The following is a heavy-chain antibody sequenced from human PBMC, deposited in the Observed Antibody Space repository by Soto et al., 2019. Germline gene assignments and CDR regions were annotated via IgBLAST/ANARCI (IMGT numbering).Heavy chain of an antibody. Sequence: GASVKVSCKASGYTFTGYYMHWVRQAPGQGLEWMGWINPNSGGTNYAQKFQGWVTMTRDTSISTAYMELSRLRFDDTAVYYCAGASVVAPRGDYYYGMDVWGQGTTVTVSS. CDR2: INPNSGGT. J-gene: IGHJ6*02. D-gene: IGHD2-2*01. CDR1: GYTFTGYY. V-gene: IGHV1-2*04. CDR3: AGASVVAPRGDYYYGMDV.